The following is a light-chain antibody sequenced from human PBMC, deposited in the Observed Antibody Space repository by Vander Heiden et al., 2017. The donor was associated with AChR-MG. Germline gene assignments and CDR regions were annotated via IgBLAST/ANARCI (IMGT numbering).Light chain of an antibody. Sequence: SSELTQDPAVSVALGQTVRITCQGDSLRSYYASWYQQKPGQAPVRVIDGKNNRPSGIPDRFSGSSSGNKASLTITGAQAEDEADYYCNSRDSSGNHVVFGGGTKLTVL. CDR1: SLRSYY. V-gene: IGLV3-19*01. CDR3: NSRDSSGNHVV. CDR2: GKN. J-gene: IGLJ2*01.